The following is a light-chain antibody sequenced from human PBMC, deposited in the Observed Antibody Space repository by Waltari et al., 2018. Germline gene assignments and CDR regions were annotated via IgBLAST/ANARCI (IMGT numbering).Light chain of an antibody. CDR1: SSDVGSYNL. CDR2: EGS. Sequence: QSALTQPASVSGSPGQSITISCTATSSDVGSYNLVSWYQQHPGKAPKPIIYEGSKRPSGVSNRFSGSKSGNTAALTISGLQAEDEADYYCCSYAGSGTFVVVGGGTKLTVL. V-gene: IGLV2-23*03. CDR3: CSYAGSGTFVV. J-gene: IGLJ2*01.